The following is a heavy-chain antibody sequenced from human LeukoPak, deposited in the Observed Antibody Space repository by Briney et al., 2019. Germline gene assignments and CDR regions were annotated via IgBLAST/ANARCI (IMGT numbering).Heavy chain of an antibody. V-gene: IGHV4-59*11. Sequence: KPSETLSLTCTVPGGSISSHYWSWIRQPPGKGLEWIGYIYYSGSTNYNPSLKSRVTISVDTSKNQFSLKLSSVTAADTAVYYCACGGYWFDPWGQGTLVTVSS. CDR2: IYYSGST. CDR1: GGSISSHY. J-gene: IGHJ5*02. D-gene: IGHD2-21*01. CDR3: ACGGYWFDP.